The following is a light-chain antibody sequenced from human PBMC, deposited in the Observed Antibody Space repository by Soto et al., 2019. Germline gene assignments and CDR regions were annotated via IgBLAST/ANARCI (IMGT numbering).Light chain of an antibody. Sequence: AILMTQSPTSLSASVGDRVIITCRASQDIINDLGWYQQKPGKAPKFLIYSATSTQSGVPSTFSGSGFGTDFTLTISSLQPDDFATYYCLQDHAYPRTFGQGTKVEF. CDR2: SAT. CDR1: QDIIND. V-gene: IGKV1-6*01. J-gene: IGKJ1*01. CDR3: LQDHAYPRT.